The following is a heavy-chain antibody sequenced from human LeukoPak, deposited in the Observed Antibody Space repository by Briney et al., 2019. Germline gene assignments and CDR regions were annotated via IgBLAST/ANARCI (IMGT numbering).Heavy chain of an antibody. CDR2: IYYSGTT. J-gene: IGHJ4*02. V-gene: IGHV4-39*07. CDR1: GDSIKSSSYY. D-gene: IGHD3-10*01. Sequence: PSETLSLTCTVSGDSIKSSSYYWAWVRQPPGKGLEWIASIYYSGTTYYNPSLKSRVTISLDTSRNQHSLKLSSVTAADTAIYYCGSGTPQRWSSFWGQGTLVTVSS. CDR3: GSGTPQRWSSF.